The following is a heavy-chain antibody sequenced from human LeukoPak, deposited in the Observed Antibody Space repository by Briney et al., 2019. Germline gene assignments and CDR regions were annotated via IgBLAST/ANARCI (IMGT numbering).Heavy chain of an antibody. CDR2: ISSSSSYI. CDR1: GFTFSSYS. V-gene: IGHV3-21*01. Sequence: GSLRLSCAASGFTFSSYSMNWVRQAPGKGLEWVSSISSSSSYIYYADLVKGRFTISRDNAKNSLYLQMNSLRAEDTAVYYCARDYNIGTGYYTNWFDPWGQGTLVTVSS. CDR3: ARDYNIGTGYYTNWFDP. D-gene: IGHD3-9*01. J-gene: IGHJ5*02.